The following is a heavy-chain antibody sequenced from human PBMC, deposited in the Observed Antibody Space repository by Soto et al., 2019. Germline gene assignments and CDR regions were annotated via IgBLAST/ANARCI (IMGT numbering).Heavy chain of an antibody. D-gene: IGHD3-3*01. CDR2: INHSGST. Sequence: SETLSLTCAVYGGSFSGYYWSWIRQPPGKGLEWIGEINHSGSTNYNPSLKSRVTISVDTSKNQFSLKLSSVTAADTAVYYCARSGGRIFGVVSTFDYWGQGTLVTVSS. J-gene: IGHJ4*02. CDR3: ARSGGRIFGVVSTFDY. V-gene: IGHV4-34*01. CDR1: GGSFSGYY.